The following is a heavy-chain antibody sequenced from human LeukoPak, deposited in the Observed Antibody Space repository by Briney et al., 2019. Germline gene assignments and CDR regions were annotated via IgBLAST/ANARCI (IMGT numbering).Heavy chain of an antibody. V-gene: IGHV4-30-4*08. D-gene: IGHD2-2*01. Sequence: SETLSLTCTVSGGSISSGDYYWSWIRQPPGKCLDRIGYIYYSGSTYYNPSLKSRVNISVDTSKNQFSLKLSSVTAADTAVYYCAREGIVVVPAAMNWGQGTLVTVPS. CDR3: AREGIVVVPAAMN. J-gene: IGHJ4*02. CDR2: IYYSGST. CDR1: GGSISSGDYY.